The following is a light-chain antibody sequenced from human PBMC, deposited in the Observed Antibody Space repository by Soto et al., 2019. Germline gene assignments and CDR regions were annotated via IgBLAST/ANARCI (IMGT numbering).Light chain of an antibody. CDR3: SSYTSSSTPYV. V-gene: IGLV2-14*01. J-gene: IGLJ1*01. Sequence: QSVLTRPASGAGSPGQSLTISCTGTSRDVGGYNYISWYQQHPGKAPKLMIYEVSNRPSGVSNRFSGSKSGNTASLTISGLQAEDEADYYCSSYTSSSTPYVFGTGTKVTVL. CDR1: SRDVGGYNY. CDR2: EVS.